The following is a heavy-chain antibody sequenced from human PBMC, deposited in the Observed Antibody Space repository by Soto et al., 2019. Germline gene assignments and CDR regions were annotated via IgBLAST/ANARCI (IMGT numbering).Heavy chain of an antibody. Sequence: QVQLVRSGVGVKKPGPSLRFSCKASGGPFSSFAFSWVRRAPGQGLGWLGGFIPFLGTATYAQKFQGRVTITADESTSTAYMELSSLRSEDTAVYYCARGGDCSGGSCYSSYYYGMDVWGQGTTVTVSS. D-gene: IGHD2-15*01. J-gene: IGHJ6*02. CDR2: FIPFLGTA. CDR3: ARGGDCSGGSCYSSYYYGMDV. V-gene: IGHV1-69*01. CDR1: GGPFSSFA.